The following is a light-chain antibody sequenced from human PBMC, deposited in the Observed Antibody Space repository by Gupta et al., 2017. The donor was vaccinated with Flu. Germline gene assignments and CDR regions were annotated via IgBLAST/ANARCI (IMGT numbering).Light chain of an antibody. CDR3: QSYDNAPLT. V-gene: IGKV1-27*01. CDR2: ATS. J-gene: IGKJ4*01. Sequence: GDRVTITCRASQGIRNHLAWYQQKPGKVPKLLIYATSTLQSGVPSRFSGSGSGSDFTLSISSLQPEDFATYYCQSYDNAPLTFGGGTKVDIK. CDR1: QGIRNH.